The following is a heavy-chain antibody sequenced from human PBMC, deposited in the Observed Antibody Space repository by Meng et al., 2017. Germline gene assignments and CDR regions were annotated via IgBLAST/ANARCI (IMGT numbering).Heavy chain of an antibody. Sequence: QLQLQASGPGLGQPSGTLSLSGAGSGGSISSSNWWSWVRQPPGKGLEWIGEIYHSGSTNYNPSLKSRVTISVDKSKNQFSLKLSSVTAADTAVYYCVRGRYSSGWDRFDYWGQGTLVTVSS. J-gene: IGHJ4*02. CDR3: VRGRYSSGWDRFDY. CDR1: GGSISSSNW. D-gene: IGHD6-19*01. V-gene: IGHV4-4*02. CDR2: IYHSGST.